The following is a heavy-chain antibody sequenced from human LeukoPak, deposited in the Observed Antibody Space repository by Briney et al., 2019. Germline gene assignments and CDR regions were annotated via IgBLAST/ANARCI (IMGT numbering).Heavy chain of an antibody. CDR2: ISWNSGSI. CDR3: AKGGGYDYVWGSYRYTYFDY. Sequence: GGCLRLSCAASGFTFDDYAMHWVRQAPGKGLEWVSGISWNSGSIGYADSVKGRFTISRDNAKNSLYLQMNSLRAEDTALYYCAKGGGYDYVWGSYRYTYFDYWGQGTLVTVSS. CDR1: GFTFDDYA. D-gene: IGHD3-16*02. V-gene: IGHV3-9*01. J-gene: IGHJ4*02.